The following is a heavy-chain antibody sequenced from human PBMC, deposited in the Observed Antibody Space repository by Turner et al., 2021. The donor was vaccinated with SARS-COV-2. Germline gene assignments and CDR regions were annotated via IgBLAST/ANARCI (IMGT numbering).Heavy chain of an antibody. CDR2: ISSSSRYI. D-gene: IGHD3-22*01. V-gene: IGHV3-21*01. Sequence: EVQLVDSGGGLVKLGGSLRLSCAASGFTFGSYSMNWVRQDAGKGLAWVTSISSSSRYIYYADSVKGRFTISRDNAKNSLYLQMNSLRAEDTAVYYCARDSFGYYDSSGYYLGGFDYWGQGTLVTVSS. CDR3: ARDSFGYYDSSGYYLGGFDY. J-gene: IGHJ4*02. CDR1: GFTFGSYS.